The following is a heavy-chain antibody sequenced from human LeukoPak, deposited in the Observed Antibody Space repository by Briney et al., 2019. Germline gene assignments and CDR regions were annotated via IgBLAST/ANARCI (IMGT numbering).Heavy chain of an antibody. CDR3: ARNYDFRSGYYTGGWFDP. V-gene: IGHV4-34*01. D-gene: IGHD3-3*01. CDR1: GGSFSGYY. CDR2: INHSGST. Sequence: SETLSLTCAVYGGSFSGYYWSWIRQPPGKGLEWSGEINHSGSTNYNPSLRSRVTISVDTSKNQFSLKLSSVTAADTAVYYCARNYDFRSGYYTGGWFDPWGQGTLVTVSS. J-gene: IGHJ5*02.